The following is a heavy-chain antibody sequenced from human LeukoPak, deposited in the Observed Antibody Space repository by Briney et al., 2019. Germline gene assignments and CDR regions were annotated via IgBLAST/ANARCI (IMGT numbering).Heavy chain of an antibody. CDR2: IYHNGNT. CDR1: GASISSTNW. V-gene: IGHV4-4*02. CDR3: ARVQFSSGSLDY. Sequence: SGTLSLTCAVSGASISSTNWWSWVRQPPGKGLEWIGEIYHNGNTNFNPSLKSRVTISVDKSKNQFSLKVRSVTAADTAVYYCARVQFSSGSLDYWGQGTPVTVSS. J-gene: IGHJ4*02. D-gene: IGHD6-19*01.